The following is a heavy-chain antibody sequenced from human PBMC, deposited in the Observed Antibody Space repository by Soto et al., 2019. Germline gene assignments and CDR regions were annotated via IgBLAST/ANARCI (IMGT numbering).Heavy chain of an antibody. J-gene: IGHJ4*02. CDR1: GFTFSSYG. CDR3: AGYGGNSVFDY. D-gene: IGHD4-17*01. Sequence: PGGSLRLSCAASGFTFSSYGMHWVRQAPGKGLEWVAVISYDGSNKYYADSVKGRFTISRDNSKNTLYLQMNSLRAEDTAMYYCAGYGGNSVFDYWGQGTLVTVSS. CDR2: ISYDGSNK. V-gene: IGHV3-30*03.